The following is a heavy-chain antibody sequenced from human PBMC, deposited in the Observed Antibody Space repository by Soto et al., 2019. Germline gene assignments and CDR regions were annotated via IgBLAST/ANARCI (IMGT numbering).Heavy chain of an antibody. V-gene: IGHV3-30*04. CDR2: ISYDGSNA. Sequence: SGGALRLSCTASGFSFSTYAMYWGREAPGKGLEWVAIISYDGSNAQYADSVKGRFTVARDNSKNTLYLQMHSLTAEDTAVYYCARDGGGFGELLLNSYDAFDLWGQGKLVTVSS. CDR1: GFSFSTYA. D-gene: IGHD3-10*01. CDR3: ARDGGGFGELLLNSYDAFDL. J-gene: IGHJ3*01.